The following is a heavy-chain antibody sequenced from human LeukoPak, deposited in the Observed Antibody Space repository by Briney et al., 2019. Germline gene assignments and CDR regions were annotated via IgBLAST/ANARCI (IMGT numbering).Heavy chain of an antibody. J-gene: IGHJ4*01. D-gene: IGHD6-19*01. CDR2: IYHNGDV. V-gene: IGHV4-4*02. CDR1: GGSISTDNW. Sequence: SETLSLTCAVSGGSISTDNWWHWIRQSPGKGLEWIAEIYHNGDVHYNPSLKSRVTMSVDTSKNQFSLKVHSVTAADTATYFCAREVAAGSYRGFDYWGQGTLVTVSS. CDR3: AREVAAGSYRGFDY.